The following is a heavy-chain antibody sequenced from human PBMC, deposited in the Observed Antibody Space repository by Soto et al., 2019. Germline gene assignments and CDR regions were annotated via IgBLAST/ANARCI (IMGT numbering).Heavy chain of an antibody. D-gene: IGHD3-10*01. V-gene: IGHV3-74*01. CDR2: IYNDGTYS. CDR3: TRGPRPISTGTGAY. CDR1: GFIFKMYW. J-gene: IGHJ4*02. Sequence: GGSLRLSCAASGFIFKMYWMHWVRQSPGKGLVWISRIYNDGTYSDYADSVRGRFTISRDNVNDTLYLQMNNLRAEDSGLYYCTRGPRPISTGTGAYWGQGTQVTV.